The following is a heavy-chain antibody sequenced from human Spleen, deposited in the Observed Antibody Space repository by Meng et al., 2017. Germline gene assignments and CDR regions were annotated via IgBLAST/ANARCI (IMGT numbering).Heavy chain of an antibody. CDR2: IYPGDSDT. V-gene: IGHV5-51*01. Sequence: KVSCKGSGYSFTSFWIGWVRQMPGKGLEWMGIIYPGDSDTRYSPSFQGQVTISADKSISTAYLQWSSLKASDTAMYYCARIDSYYFDYWGQGTLVTVSS. J-gene: IGHJ4*02. CDR3: ARIDSYYFDY. CDR1: GYSFTSFW.